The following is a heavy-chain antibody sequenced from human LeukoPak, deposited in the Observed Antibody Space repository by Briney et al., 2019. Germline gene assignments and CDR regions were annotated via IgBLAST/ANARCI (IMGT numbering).Heavy chain of an antibody. J-gene: IGHJ4*02. CDR3: GKRSTSPRGRGNY. D-gene: IGHD2-2*01. V-gene: IGHV3-23*01. Sequence: GGSLRLACAASGFTFSNYDMGWVRQAPGKGLEWVSVISAGGNNTLYADSVRGRFTISRGNSRNAVDLQMNSLRAEDTAVYYCGKRSTSPRGRGNYWGQGALVTVSS. CDR1: GFTFSNYD. CDR2: ISAGGNNT.